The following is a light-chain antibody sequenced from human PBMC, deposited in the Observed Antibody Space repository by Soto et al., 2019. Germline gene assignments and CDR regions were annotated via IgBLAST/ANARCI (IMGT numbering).Light chain of an antibody. CDR3: QQYHKWPIT. V-gene: IGKV3-15*01. J-gene: IGKJ5*01. Sequence: EVVLTQSPATLSVSPGERATLSCRASQSISVNLAWYQQIPGQVPRLLMFGASTRATGIPARFSGSGSGTDFTLTITSLQSEDFALYYCQQYHKWPITFGQGARLELK. CDR2: GAS. CDR1: QSISVN.